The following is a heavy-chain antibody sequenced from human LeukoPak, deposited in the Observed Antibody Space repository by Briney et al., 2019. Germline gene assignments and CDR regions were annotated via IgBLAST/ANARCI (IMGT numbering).Heavy chain of an antibody. CDR1: GGSLSGYY. D-gene: IGHD3-3*01. CDR2: INHSGST. CDR3: ARGLVGFWIYYYMDV. Sequence: SETLSLTCAVYGGSLSGYYWSWIRQPPGKGLEWIGEINHSGSTNYNPSLKSRVTISVDTSKNQFSLKLSSVTAADTAVYYCARGLVGFWIYYYMDVWGKGTTVTVSS. J-gene: IGHJ6*03. V-gene: IGHV4-34*01.